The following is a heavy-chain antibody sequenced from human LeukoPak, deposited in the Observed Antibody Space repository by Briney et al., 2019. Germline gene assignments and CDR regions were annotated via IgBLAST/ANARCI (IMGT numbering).Heavy chain of an antibody. J-gene: IGHJ4*02. Sequence: SGGSLRLSCEASGFTFSNYGMHWVRQAPGKWLEWVAVIWYNGSNKYYADSVKGRFTISRDNSKNTLYLQMNSLRAEDTAVYYCAVMGGEHLVLDYWGQGTLVTVSS. V-gene: IGHV3-33*01. D-gene: IGHD6-6*01. CDR3: AVMGGEHLVLDY. CDR2: IWYNGSNK. CDR1: GFTFSNYG.